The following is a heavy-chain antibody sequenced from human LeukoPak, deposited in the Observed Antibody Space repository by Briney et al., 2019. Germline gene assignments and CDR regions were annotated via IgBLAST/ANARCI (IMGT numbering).Heavy chain of an antibody. CDR3: ATGQGHGMDV. D-gene: IGHD1-14*01. J-gene: IGHJ6*02. CDR1: GFTFSSYW. V-gene: IGHV3-74*01. CDR2: INSDGSST. Sequence: GGSLRLSCAAPGFTFSSYWMHCVRHAPGKGLVWVSRINSDGSSTSYADSVKGRFTISIDNAKNTLYLQMNRLRAEDTAVYYCATGQGHGMDVWGQGTTVTVSS.